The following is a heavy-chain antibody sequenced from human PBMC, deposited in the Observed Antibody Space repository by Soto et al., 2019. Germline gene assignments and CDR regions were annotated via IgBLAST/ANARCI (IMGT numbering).Heavy chain of an antibody. D-gene: IGHD3-3*01. J-gene: IGHJ6*04. V-gene: IGHV3-53*04. CDR3: ARPAGYDFWSGYLDV. CDR2: IYSGGST. CDR1: GFTVSSNY. Sequence: GGSLRLSCAASGFTVSSNYMSWVRQAPGKGLEWVSVIYSGGSTYYADSVKGRFTISRHNSKNTLYLQMKSLRAEDTAVYYCARPAGYDFWSGYLDVWGKGTTVTVSS.